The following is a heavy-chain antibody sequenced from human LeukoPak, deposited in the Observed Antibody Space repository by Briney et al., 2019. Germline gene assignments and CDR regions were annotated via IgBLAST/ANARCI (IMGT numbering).Heavy chain of an antibody. CDR2: INPNSGGT. V-gene: IGHV1-2*02. CDR3: ARGGRDGSESYPWFDP. J-gene: IGHJ5*02. Sequence: ASVTVSLKASGYTFTCYYMHWLRQAPGQGLEWMGWINPNSGGTNYAQKFQGRVTMTRDTSISTAYMELSRLRSDDTAVYYCARGGRDGSESYPWFDPWGQGTLVTVSS. D-gene: IGHD3-10*01. CDR1: GYTFTCYY.